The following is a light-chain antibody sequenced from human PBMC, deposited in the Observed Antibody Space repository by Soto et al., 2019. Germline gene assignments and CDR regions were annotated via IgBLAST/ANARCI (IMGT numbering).Light chain of an antibody. Sequence: QSALPQPRSVSGSPGQSVTISCTGTSSDVGAYDYVSWYQQHPGKAPKLMIYDVSQRPSGVPDRFSGSKSGSTASLTISGLQAEDEADYYCCSFSGSTTLYVFGTGTKLTVL. V-gene: IGLV2-11*01. CDR3: CSFSGSTTLYV. CDR1: SSDVGAYDY. CDR2: DVS. J-gene: IGLJ1*01.